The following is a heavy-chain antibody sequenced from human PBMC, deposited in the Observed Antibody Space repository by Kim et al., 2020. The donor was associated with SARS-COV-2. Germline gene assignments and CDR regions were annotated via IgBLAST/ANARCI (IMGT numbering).Heavy chain of an antibody. CDR3: ARDRELDAFDI. J-gene: IGHJ3*02. D-gene: IGHD1-26*01. Sequence: TANYAQKFQGRVTITADESTSTAYMELSSLRSEDTAVYYCARDRELDAFDIWGQGTMVTVSS. V-gene: IGHV1-69*01. CDR2: TA.